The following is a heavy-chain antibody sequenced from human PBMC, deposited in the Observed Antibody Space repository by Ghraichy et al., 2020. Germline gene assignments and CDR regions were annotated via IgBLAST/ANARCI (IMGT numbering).Heavy chain of an antibody. CDR3: ATGSPLSD. CDR2: ISSDGSIR. V-gene: IGHV3-30*03. CDR1: GFTFSNYA. Sequence: GESLNISCAASGFTFSNYAMHWVRQAPGKGLECMAIISSDGSIRYYADSVKGRFTISRDNSKNTLYLQMSSLRAEDTALYYCATGSPLSDWGQGALVTVSS. D-gene: IGHD6-19*01. J-gene: IGHJ4*02.